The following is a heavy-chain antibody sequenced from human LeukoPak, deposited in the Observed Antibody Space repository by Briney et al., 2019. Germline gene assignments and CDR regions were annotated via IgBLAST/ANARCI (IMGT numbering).Heavy chain of an antibody. CDR3: ARRAGDYSHPYDY. CDR1: GFTVSTNS. V-gene: IGHV3-53*01. J-gene: IGHJ4*02. CDR2: IYSGGST. Sequence: GGSLRLSCTVSGFTVSTNSMSWVRQTPGKGLEWVSFIYSGGSTHYSDSVKGRFTISRDNSKNTLYLQMNSLRAEDTAVYYCARRAGDYSHPYDYWGQGTLVTVSS. D-gene: IGHD3-22*01.